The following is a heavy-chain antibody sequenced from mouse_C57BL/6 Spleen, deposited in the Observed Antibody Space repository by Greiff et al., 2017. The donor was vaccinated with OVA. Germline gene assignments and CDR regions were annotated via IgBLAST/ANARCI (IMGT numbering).Heavy chain of an antibody. CDR3: ARRGYSNYAMDY. V-gene: IGHV1-50*01. J-gene: IGHJ4*01. Sequence: VQLQQPGAELVKPGASVKLSCKASGYTFTSYWMQWVKQRPGQGLEWIGEIDPSDSYTNYNQKFKGKATLTVDTSSSTAYMQLSSLPSEDSAVYYCARRGYSNYAMDYWGQGTSGTVSS. CDR1: GYTFTSYW. CDR2: IDPSDSYT. D-gene: IGHD2-5*01.